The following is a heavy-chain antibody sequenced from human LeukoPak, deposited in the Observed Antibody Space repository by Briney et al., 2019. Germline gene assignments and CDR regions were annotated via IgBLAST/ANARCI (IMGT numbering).Heavy chain of an antibody. CDR2: IYYSGST. Sequence: SETLSLTCTVSGGSISSSSYYWGWIRQPPGKGLEWIGSIYYSGSTYYNPSLKSRVTISVDTSKNQFSLKLSSVTAADTAVYYCARSRNRGIAAAAYYFDYWGQGSLLTVSS. CDR3: ARSRNRGIAAAAYYFDY. D-gene: IGHD6-13*01. CDR1: GGSISSSSYY. V-gene: IGHV4-39*01. J-gene: IGHJ4*02.